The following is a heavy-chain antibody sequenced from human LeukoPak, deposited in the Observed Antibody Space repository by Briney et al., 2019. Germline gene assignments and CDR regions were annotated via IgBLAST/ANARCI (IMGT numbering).Heavy chain of an antibody. D-gene: IGHD2-21*02. Sequence: SETLSLTCSVSGGSISSSSSYWGWIRQPPGKGLEWIGSIYYSGRTYYNPSLKSRITISVDTSNNQFSLKLSSVTAADTAVYYCARGVSIVVVTAFFDSWGQGTLVTVSS. CDR3: ARGVSIVVVTAFFDS. CDR1: GGSISSSSSY. V-gene: IGHV4-39*07. J-gene: IGHJ4*02. CDR2: IYYSGRT.